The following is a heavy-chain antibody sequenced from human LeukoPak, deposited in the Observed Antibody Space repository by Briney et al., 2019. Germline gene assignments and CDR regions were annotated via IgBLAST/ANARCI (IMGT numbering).Heavy chain of an antibody. CDR3: ARDNRGRYSYYYYYGMDV. D-gene: IGHD3-9*01. V-gene: IGHV4-59*01. CDR2: IYCSGST. J-gene: IGHJ6*02. Sequence: SETLSLTCTVSGGSISNYWWSWIRQPPGKGLEWIGYIYCSGSTNYNPSLKSRVTISVDTSKNQFSLKLSSVTAADTAVYYCARDNRGRYSYYYYYGMDVWGQGTTVTVSS. CDR1: GGSISNYW.